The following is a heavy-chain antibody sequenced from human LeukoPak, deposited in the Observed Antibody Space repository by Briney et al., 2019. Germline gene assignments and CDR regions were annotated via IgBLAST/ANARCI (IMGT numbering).Heavy chain of an antibody. CDR1: GYTFTSYG. Sequence: ASVKVSCKASGYTFTSYGISWVRQAPGQGLEWMGWISAYNGNTNYAQKLQGRVTMTTDTSTSTAYMELRSLTSDDTAVYYCARDHRYCSSTSCVRGRLGYWGQRTLVTVSS. D-gene: IGHD2-2*01. CDR2: ISAYNGNT. J-gene: IGHJ4*02. V-gene: IGHV1-18*01. CDR3: ARDHRYCSSTSCVRGRLGY.